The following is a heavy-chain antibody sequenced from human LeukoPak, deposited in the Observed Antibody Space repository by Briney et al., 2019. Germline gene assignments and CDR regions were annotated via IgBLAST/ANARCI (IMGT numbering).Heavy chain of an antibody. J-gene: IGHJ6*02. CDR3: ARVVAYYYYGMDV. CDR2: IYYSGGT. CDR1: GGSISSYY. V-gene: IGHV4-59*01. Sequence: PSETLSLTCTVSGGSISSYYWSWIRQPPGKGLEWIGYIYYSGGTNYNPSLKSRVTISVDTSKNQFSLKLSSVTAADTAVYYCARVVAYYYYGMDVWGQGTTVTVSS. D-gene: IGHD2-15*01.